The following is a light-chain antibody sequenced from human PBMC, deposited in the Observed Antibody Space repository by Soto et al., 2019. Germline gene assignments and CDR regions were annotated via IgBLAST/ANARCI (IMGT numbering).Light chain of an antibody. CDR2: DVS. Sequence: QSALTQPRSVSGTPGQSVTISCTGTSSDVGTYNYVSWYEHHPGKAPKLMIYDVSKRPSGVPDRFSGSKSGNTASLTISGLQTEDEADYYCCSYAGSYVYVFGTGTRSPS. V-gene: IGLV2-11*01. J-gene: IGLJ1*01. CDR1: SSDVGTYNY. CDR3: CSYAGSYVYV.